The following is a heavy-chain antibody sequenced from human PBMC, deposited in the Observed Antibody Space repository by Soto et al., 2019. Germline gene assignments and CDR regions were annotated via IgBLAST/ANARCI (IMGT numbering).Heavy chain of an antibody. D-gene: IGHD6-19*01. J-gene: IGHJ4*02. V-gene: IGHV3-23*01. Sequence: EVQLLESGGGLVQPGGSLRLSCAASGFTFSSYAMTWVRQAPGKGLEWVSIFSGSGGSTYYAASVKGRFTISRDNSKNTLYLQMNSLRAEDTAVYYCARRSSGWFFDYWGQGTLVTVSS. CDR1: GFTFSSYA. CDR2: FSGSGGST. CDR3: ARRSSGWFFDY.